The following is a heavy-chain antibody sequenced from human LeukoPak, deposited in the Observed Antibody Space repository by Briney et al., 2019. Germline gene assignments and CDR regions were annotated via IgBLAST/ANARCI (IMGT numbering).Heavy chain of an antibody. D-gene: IGHD3-10*01. Sequence: GGSLRLSCAASGFTFSSYWMGWVRQAPGKGLEWVANIKQDGTEKYYVDSVKGRFTISRDNAKNSLSLQMNNLRAEDTAVYYCARPLMYYYGSETYFWFDPWGQGTLVTVSS. CDR2: IKQDGTEK. CDR1: GFTFSSYW. J-gene: IGHJ5*02. V-gene: IGHV3-7*01. CDR3: ARPLMYYYGSETYFWFDP.